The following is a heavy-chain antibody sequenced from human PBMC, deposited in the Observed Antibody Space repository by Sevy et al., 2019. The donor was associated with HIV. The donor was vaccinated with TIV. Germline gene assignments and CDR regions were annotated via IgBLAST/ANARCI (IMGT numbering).Heavy chain of an antibody. CDR1: GGSISSGSYY. CDR3: ARSWLNYYYGMDV. V-gene: IGHV4-61*02. CDR2: IYTSAST. Sequence: SETLSLTCTVSGGSISSGSYYWSWIRQPAGKGLEWIGRIYTSASTNYNPSLKSRVTMSVDTSKNQFSLKLSSVTAADTAVYYCARSWLNYYYGMDVWGQGTTVTVSS. D-gene: IGHD6-19*01. J-gene: IGHJ6*02.